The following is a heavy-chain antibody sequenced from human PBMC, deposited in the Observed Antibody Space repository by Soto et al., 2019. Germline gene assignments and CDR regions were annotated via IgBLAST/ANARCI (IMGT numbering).Heavy chain of an antibody. J-gene: IGHJ5*02. V-gene: IGHV4-59*08. CDR2: IYYSGST. Sequence: PSETLSLTCTVSGGSISSYYWSWIQQPPGKGLEWIGYIYYSGSTNYNPSLKSRVTISVDTSKNQFSLKLSSVTAADTAVYYCARHFGDRRYNWFDPWGQGTLVTVSS. CDR3: ARHFGDRRYNWFDP. CDR1: GGSISSYY. D-gene: IGHD3-16*01.